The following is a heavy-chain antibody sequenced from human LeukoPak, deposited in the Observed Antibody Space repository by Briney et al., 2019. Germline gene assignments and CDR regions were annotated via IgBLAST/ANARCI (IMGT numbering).Heavy chain of an antibody. CDR1: GFTFSSYE. Sequence: PGGSLRLSCAASGFTFSSYEMNWVRQAPGKGLEWVSYISSSGSTIYYADSVKGRFTISRDNAKNSLYLQMNSLRAEDTAVYYCARDGYSSSWSFYYFDYWGQGTLVTVSS. D-gene: IGHD6-13*01. CDR3: ARDGYSSSWSFYYFDY. V-gene: IGHV3-48*03. CDR2: ISSSGSTI. J-gene: IGHJ4*02.